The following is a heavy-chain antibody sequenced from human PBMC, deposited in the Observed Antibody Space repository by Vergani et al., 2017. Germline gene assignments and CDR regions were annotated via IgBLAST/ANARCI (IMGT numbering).Heavy chain of an antibody. D-gene: IGHD4-17*01. J-gene: IGHJ6*02. CDR2: IIPILGIA. V-gene: IGHV1-69*04. Sequence: QVQLVQSGAEVKKPGSSVKVSCKASGGTFSSYAISWVRQAPGQGLEWMGRIIPILGIANYAQKFQGRVTITADKSTSTAYMELSSLRSEDTAVYYCARLDDGTYGDYTHFEVDVWGQGTTVTVSS. CDR1: GGTFSSYA. CDR3: ARLDDGTYGDYTHFEVDV.